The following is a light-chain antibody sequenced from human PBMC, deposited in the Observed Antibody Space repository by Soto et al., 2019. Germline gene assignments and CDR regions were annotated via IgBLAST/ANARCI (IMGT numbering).Light chain of an antibody. V-gene: IGLV1-44*01. Sequence: QSVLTQPPSTSGTPGQRVTISCSGSSSNIGSNTVNWYQQLPGTAPKLLIYRNNQRPSGVPDRFSGSKSGTSASLAISGLQSEDEADYYCSSYTSSSTRVFGTGTKVTVL. J-gene: IGLJ1*01. CDR1: SSNIGSNT. CDR2: RNN. CDR3: SSYTSSSTRV.